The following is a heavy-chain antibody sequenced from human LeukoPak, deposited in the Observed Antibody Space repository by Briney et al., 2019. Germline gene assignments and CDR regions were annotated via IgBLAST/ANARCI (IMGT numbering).Heavy chain of an antibody. CDR2: ISLSGQT. V-gene: IGHV4-4*02. Sequence: PGGSLRLSCAASGFTFSSYSRNWVRQPPGQGLEWIGEISLSGQTNFNPSLNGRVTMSLDESRNQLSLKLTSVTAADTAIYYCSRESGAFCPFGYWGQGTLVIVPP. D-gene: IGHD1-26*01. CDR1: GFTFSSYSR. CDR3: SRESGAFCPFGY. J-gene: IGHJ4*02.